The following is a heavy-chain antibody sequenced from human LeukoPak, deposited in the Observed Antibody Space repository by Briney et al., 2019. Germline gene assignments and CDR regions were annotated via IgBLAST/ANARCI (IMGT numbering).Heavy chain of an antibody. V-gene: IGHV4-59*01. Sequence: SETLSLTCTVSRGSISSYYWSWIRQPPGKGLEWIGYIYYSGSTNYNPSLKSRVTISVDTSKNQFSLKLSSVTAADTAVYYCAKARDQAQEGFDYWGQGTLVSVSS. D-gene: IGHD5-24*01. CDR2: IYYSGST. J-gene: IGHJ4*02. CDR3: AKARDQAQEGFDY. CDR1: RGSISSYY.